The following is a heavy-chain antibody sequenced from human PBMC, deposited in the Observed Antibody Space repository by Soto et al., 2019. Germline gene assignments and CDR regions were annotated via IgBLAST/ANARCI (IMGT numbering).Heavy chain of an antibody. CDR1: GYTFTSYA. CDR2: INAGNGNT. D-gene: IGHD5-12*01. CDR3: ARDSGYERSLDY. J-gene: IGHJ4*02. V-gene: IGHV1-3*01. Sequence: QVQLVQSGAEVKKPGASVKVSCKASGYTFTSYAMHWVRQAPGQRLEWMGWINAGNGNTKYSQKFQGRVTITRDTSVSTAYMELSSLRSEDTAVYYCARDSGYERSLDYWGQGTLVTVSS.